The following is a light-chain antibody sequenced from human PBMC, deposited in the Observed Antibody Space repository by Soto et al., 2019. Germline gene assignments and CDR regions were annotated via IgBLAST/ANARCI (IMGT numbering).Light chain of an antibody. J-gene: IGLJ3*02. CDR1: STDAGGYNY. CDR2: EVN. Sequence: QSALTQPASVSGSPGQSITISCTGTSTDAGGYNYVSWYQQHPGKAPKLMIYEVNNRPSGVSDRFSGSKSGNTASLTISGLQAEDEADYYCSSYTRSATLGVFGGGTKLTVL. V-gene: IGLV2-14*01. CDR3: SSYTRSATLGV.